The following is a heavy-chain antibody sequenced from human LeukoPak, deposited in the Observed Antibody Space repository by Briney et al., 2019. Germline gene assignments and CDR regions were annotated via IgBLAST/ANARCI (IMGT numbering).Heavy chain of an antibody. CDR3: ARDDNVSYYFDY. CDR1: GGTFSSYA. CDR2: IIPIFGTA. J-gene: IGHJ4*02. D-gene: IGHD1-14*01. V-gene: IGHV1-69*01. Sequence: SVEVSCKASGGTFSSYAISWVRQAPGQGLEWMGGIIPIFGTANYAQKFQGRVTITADESTSTAYMELSSLRSEDTAVYYCARDDNVSYYFDYWGQGTLVTVSS.